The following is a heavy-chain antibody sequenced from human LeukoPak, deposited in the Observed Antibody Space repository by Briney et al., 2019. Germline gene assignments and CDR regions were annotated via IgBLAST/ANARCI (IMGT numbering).Heavy chain of an antibody. Sequence: GGSLRLSCTVSGFTVSSNSMSWVRQAPGKGLEWVSFIYSGGNTHYSDSVKGRFTISRDNSKNTLYLQMSSLRAEDTAVYYCAKSKEDCCGSFDPWGQGTLVTVSS. CDR1: GFTVSSNS. CDR2: IYSGGNT. CDR3: AKSKEDCCGSFDP. J-gene: IGHJ5*02. V-gene: IGHV3-53*01. D-gene: IGHD2-15*01.